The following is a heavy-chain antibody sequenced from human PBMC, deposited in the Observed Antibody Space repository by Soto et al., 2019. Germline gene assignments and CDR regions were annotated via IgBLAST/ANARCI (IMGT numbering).Heavy chain of an antibody. V-gene: IGHV3-21*06. CDR2: INYNGVYS. CDR1: GFIFSSSD. J-gene: IGHJ4*02. D-gene: IGHD3-22*01. CDR3: ARKSNSDMSGYEYFDY. Sequence: EGQLVESGGGLVEPGGSLRLSCAASGFIFSSSDMTWVRQAPGKGLEYVSSINYNGVYSFYAEAAKGRFAIYRDNAKNSLFLQMNSLTAEDTAVYFCARKSNSDMSGYEYFDYWGQGTLVIVSS.